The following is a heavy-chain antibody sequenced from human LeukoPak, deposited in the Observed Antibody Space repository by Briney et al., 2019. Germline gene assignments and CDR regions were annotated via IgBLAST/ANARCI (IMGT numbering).Heavy chain of an antibody. V-gene: IGHV4-59*08. CDR2: IYYSGST. CDR1: GGSISSYY. D-gene: IGHD6-19*01. J-gene: IGHJ4*02. CDR3: ARRGYSSGWYYFDH. Sequence: PPETLSLTCTVSGGSISSYYWYWIRQPPGKGLEWIGYIYYSGSTNYNPSLKSRVTISVDTSKNQFSLKLSSVTAADTAVYYCARRGYSSGWYYFDHWGQGTLVTVSS.